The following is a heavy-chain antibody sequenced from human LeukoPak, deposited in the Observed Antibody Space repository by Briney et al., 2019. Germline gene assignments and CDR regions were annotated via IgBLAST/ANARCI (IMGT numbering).Heavy chain of an antibody. Sequence: PSETLSLTCAVYGGSFSGYYWSWIRQPPGKGLEWIGEINHSGSTNYNPSLKSRVTISVDTSKNQFSLKLSFVTAADTAVYYCAGYRSGRNYWGQGTLVTVSS. CDR2: INHSGST. D-gene: IGHD5-18*01. V-gene: IGHV4-34*01. CDR3: AGYRSGRNY. J-gene: IGHJ4*02. CDR1: GGSFSGYY.